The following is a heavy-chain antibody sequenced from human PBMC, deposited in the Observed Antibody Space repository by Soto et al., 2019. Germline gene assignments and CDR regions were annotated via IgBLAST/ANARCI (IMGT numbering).Heavy chain of an antibody. D-gene: IGHD6-6*01. V-gene: IGHV4-31*03. CDR1: GGSISSGGYY. J-gene: IGHJ4*02. CDR2: IYYSGST. Sequence: SETLSLTCTASGGSISSGGYYWSWIRQHPGKGLEWIGYIYYSGSTYYNPSLKSRVTISVDTSKNQFSLKLSSVTAADTAVYYCARSLATEYSSLIDYWGQGTLVTVSS. CDR3: ARSLATEYSSLIDY.